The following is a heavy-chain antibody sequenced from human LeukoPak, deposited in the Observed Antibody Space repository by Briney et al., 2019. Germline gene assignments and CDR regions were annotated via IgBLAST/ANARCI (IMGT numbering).Heavy chain of an antibody. Sequence: SETLSLTCTVSGGSISSSSYYWGWIRQPPGKGLERIGSIYYSGSTYYNPSLKSRVTISVDTSKNQFSLKLSSVTAADTAVYYCARVVIAAAGTYYYYYMDVWGKGTTVTVSS. CDR1: GGSISSSSYY. CDR2: IYYSGST. CDR3: ARVVIAAAGTYYYYYMDV. J-gene: IGHJ6*03. D-gene: IGHD6-13*01. V-gene: IGHV4-39*07.